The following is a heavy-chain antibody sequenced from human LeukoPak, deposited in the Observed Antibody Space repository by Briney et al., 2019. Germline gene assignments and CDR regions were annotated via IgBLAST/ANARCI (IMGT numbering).Heavy chain of an antibody. V-gene: IGHV4-39*02. Sequence: SETLSLTCSVSGGSISKSPYYWAWIRQTPGKGLEWIANIYYSGNTYYNLSLKRRVTISVDTYKNHFSLKLNSVTAADTAVYYCARSGPYCSGGSCYAYAMDVWGQGTTATVSS. J-gene: IGHJ6*02. CDR1: GGSISKSPYY. CDR3: ARSGPYCSGGSCYAYAMDV. CDR2: IYYSGNT. D-gene: IGHD2-15*01.